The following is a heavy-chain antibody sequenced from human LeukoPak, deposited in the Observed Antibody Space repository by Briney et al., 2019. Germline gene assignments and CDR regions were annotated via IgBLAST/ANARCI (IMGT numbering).Heavy chain of an antibody. CDR3: AKQGSLPWYYYGMDV. CDR1: GFTFSSYG. D-gene: IGHD2-15*01. V-gene: IGHV3-30*18. J-gene: IGHJ6*02. CDR2: ISYDGSNK. Sequence: GGSLRLSCAASGFTFSSYGMHWVRQAPGKGLEWVAVISYDGSNKYYADSVKGRFTISRDNSKNTLYLQMNSLRAEDTAVYYCAKQGSLPWYYYGMDVWGQGTTVTVSS.